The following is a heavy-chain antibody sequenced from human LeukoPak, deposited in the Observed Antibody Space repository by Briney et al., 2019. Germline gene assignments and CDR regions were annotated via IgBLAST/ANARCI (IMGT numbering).Heavy chain of an antibody. Sequence: QPGGSLRLSCAASGFTFSSYWMHWVRQAPGKGLVWVSRINSDGSSTSDADSVRGRFTISRDNAKNTLYLQMSSLRAEDTAVYYCARGYSGTYRLGYWGQGTLVTVSS. CDR3: ARGYSGTYRLGY. J-gene: IGHJ4*02. CDR1: GFTFSSYW. CDR2: INSDGSST. D-gene: IGHD1-26*01. V-gene: IGHV3-74*01.